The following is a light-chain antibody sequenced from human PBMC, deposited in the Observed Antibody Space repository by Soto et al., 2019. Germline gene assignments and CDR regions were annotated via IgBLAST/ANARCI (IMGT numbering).Light chain of an antibody. CDR1: QSVNSSY. CDR3: QQYGSSPLT. Sequence: EIVLTQSAGTLSFSPGERATLSGWLNQSVNSSYLAWYQQKPGQAPRLLICGASSRATGIPDRFSGSGSGTDFTLTISRLEPEDFAVYYCQQYGSSPLTFGGGTKVDI. V-gene: IGKV3-20*01. J-gene: IGKJ4*02. CDR2: GAS.